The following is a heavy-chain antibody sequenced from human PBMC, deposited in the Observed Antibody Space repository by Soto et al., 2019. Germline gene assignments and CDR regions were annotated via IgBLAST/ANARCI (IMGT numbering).Heavy chain of an antibody. D-gene: IGHD2-15*01. CDR1: AASISSYY. Sequence: QVQLQESGPGLVRPSETLSLTCTVSAASISSYYWTWIRQPPGKGLEWIGHMYNSEDTKYNPSIKSRVTMSVDTSKNQFSLKLRSVTAADTAIYYCVRHATDRHGNAEDWYFDLWGRGTLVSDSS. CDR2: MYNSEDT. V-gene: IGHV4-59*08. J-gene: IGHJ2*01. CDR3: VRHATDRHGNAEDWYFDL.